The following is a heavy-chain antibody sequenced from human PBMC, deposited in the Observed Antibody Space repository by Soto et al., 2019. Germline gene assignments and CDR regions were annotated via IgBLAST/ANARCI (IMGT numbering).Heavy chain of an antibody. CDR3: AKEDDFWSGYQDY. J-gene: IGHJ4*02. CDR2: ISGSGGST. D-gene: IGHD3-3*01. Sequence: GGSLRLSCSASGFTFSSYAMHWVRQAPGKGLEYVSAISGSGGSTYYADSVKGRFTISRDNSKNTLYLQMNSLRAEDTAVYYCAKEDDFWSGYQDYWGQGTLVTVSS. V-gene: IGHV3-64*04. CDR1: GFTFSSYA.